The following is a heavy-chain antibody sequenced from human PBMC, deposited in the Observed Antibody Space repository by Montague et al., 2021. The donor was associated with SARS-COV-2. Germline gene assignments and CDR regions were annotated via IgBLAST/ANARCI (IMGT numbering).Heavy chain of an antibody. Sequence: SETLSLTCAVYGGSFSGYYRSWIRQPPGKGLEWIGEINQSGSTNYNPSLKGRVTLSVDTSKKQFSLKLSSLTAAGTAVYYCARVAGGYYHDSSAYFDYWGQGSLVTVSS. CDR2: INQSGST. V-gene: IGHV4-34*01. J-gene: IGHJ4*02. CDR1: GGSFSGYY. CDR3: ARVAGGYYHDSSAYFDY. D-gene: IGHD3-22*01.